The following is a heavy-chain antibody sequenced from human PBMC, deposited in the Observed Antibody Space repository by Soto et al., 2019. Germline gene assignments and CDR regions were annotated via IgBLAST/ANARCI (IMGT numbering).Heavy chain of an antibody. J-gene: IGHJ4*02. CDR3: AKDSSSWTHLYYFDY. CDR2: ISYDGSNK. D-gene: IGHD6-13*01. Sequence: VGSLRLSCAASGFTFSSYGMHWVRQAPGKGLEWVAVISYDGSNKYYADSVKGRFTISRDNSKNTLYLQMNSLRAEDTAVYYCAKDSSSWTHLYYFDYWGQGTLVTVSS. V-gene: IGHV3-30*18. CDR1: GFTFSSYG.